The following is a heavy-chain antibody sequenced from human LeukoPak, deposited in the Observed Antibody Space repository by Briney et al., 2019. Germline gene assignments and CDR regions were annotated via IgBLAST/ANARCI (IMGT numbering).Heavy chain of an antibody. J-gene: IGHJ4*02. V-gene: IGHV4-34*01. D-gene: IGHD5-12*01. CDR2: INHSGST. CDR1: GGSLSGYY. CDR3: ARGHSGYDY. Sequence: SETLSLTCAVYGGSLSGYYWSWIRQPPGKGLEWIGEINHSGSTNYNPSLKSRVTISVDTSKNQFSLKLSSVTAADTAVYYCARGHSGYDYWGQGTLVTVSS.